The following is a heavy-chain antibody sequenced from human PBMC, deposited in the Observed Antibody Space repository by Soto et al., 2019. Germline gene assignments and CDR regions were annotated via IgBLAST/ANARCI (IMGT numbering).Heavy chain of an antibody. D-gene: IGHD4-17*01. CDR1: GYTFTSYD. J-gene: IGHJ3*02. CDR3: ARGLSPLGAANHDAFDI. V-gene: IGHV1-8*01. CDR2: MNPNSGNT. Sequence: QVQLVQSGAEVKKPGASVKVSCKASGYTFTSYDINWVRQATGQGLEWMGWMNPNSGNTGYAQKFQGRVTMTRNTPISTAYMELSSLRAEDTAVYYCARGLSPLGAANHDAFDIWGQGTMVTVSS.